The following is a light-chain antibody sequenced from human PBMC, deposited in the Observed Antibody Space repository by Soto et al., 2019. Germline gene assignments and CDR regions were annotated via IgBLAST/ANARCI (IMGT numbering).Light chain of an antibody. J-gene: IGKJ1*01. V-gene: IGKV3-20*01. Sequence: EIVLTQSPGTLSMSPGARATLSCRARQSVNSDYLAWYQQKPGQAPRLLIYGASRRATDIPDRFSGSGSGTDFTLTISRLEPEDFTVYYCQQYGSSPRTFGQGTKV. CDR3: QQYGSSPRT. CDR2: GAS. CDR1: QSVNSDY.